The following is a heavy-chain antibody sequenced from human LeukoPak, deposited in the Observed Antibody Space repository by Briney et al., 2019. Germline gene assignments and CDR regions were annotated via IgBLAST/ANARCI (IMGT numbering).Heavy chain of an antibody. V-gene: IGHV3-43*01. CDR1: GFTFHDHT. CDR3: TKDAAYSSSWFGYFDY. Sequence: GGSLRLSCAASGFTFHDHTMPWVRQSPGKRLEWVALITWDGDVTHYADSVKGRFTISRDNGKNSLFLQMNSVTTEDTALYYCTKDAAYSSSWFGYFDYWGQGTLVTVSS. D-gene: IGHD6-13*01. CDR2: ITWDGDVT. J-gene: IGHJ4*02.